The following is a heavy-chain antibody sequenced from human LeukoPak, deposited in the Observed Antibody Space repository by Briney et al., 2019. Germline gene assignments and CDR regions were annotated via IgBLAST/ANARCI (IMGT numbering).Heavy chain of an antibody. CDR1: GFTFSSYS. D-gene: IGHD5-12*01. CDR2: ISSSSSYI. V-gene: IGHV3-21*01. Sequence: GSLRLSCAASGFTFSSYSMNCVRQAPGKGLEWVSSISSSSSYIYYADSVKGRFTISRDNAKNSLYLQMNSLGAEDTAVYYCARGTRGYSGYDFDYWGQGTLVTVSS. CDR3: ARGTRGYSGYDFDY. J-gene: IGHJ4*02.